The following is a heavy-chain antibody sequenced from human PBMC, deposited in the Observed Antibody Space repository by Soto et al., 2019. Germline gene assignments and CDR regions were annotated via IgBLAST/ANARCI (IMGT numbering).Heavy chain of an antibody. J-gene: IGHJ4*02. Sequence: SENLSLTCTASGGSISSYYWSWIRQPPGKGLEWIGYIYYSGSTNYNPSLKSRVTISVDTSKNKSSLQLSSVTAADTAVYYCSSLRHSGDYPFYYWGQGTLVPVSS. V-gene: IGHV4-59*08. D-gene: IGHD4-17*01. CDR1: GGSISSYY. CDR3: SSLRHSGDYPFYY. CDR2: IYYSGST.